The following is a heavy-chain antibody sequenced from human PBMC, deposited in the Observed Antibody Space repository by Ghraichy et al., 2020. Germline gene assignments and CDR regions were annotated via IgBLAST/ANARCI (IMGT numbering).Heavy chain of an antibody. CDR1: GFTVSSNY. CDR2: IYSGGST. J-gene: IGHJ2*01. CDR3: AREGYGDSSWYFDL. D-gene: IGHD4-17*01. V-gene: IGHV3-53*01. Sequence: LSLTCAASGFTVSSNYMSWVRQAPGKGLECVSVIYSGGSTYYADSVKGRFTISRDNSKNTLYLQMHSLRAEDTAVYYCAREGYGDSSWYFDLWGRGTLVTVSS.